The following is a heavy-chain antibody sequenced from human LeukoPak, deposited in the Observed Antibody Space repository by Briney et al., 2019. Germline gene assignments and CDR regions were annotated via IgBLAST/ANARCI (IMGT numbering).Heavy chain of an antibody. J-gene: IGHJ4*02. CDR1: GGTFSSYA. D-gene: IGHD3-16*02. Sequence: SVKVSCKASGGTFSSYAISWVRQAPGQGLEWMGGIIPIFGTANYAQKFQGRVTITTDESTSTAYMELSSLRSEDTAVYYCARDEVADEYVWGSYRYSLRIWGQGTLVTVSS. V-gene: IGHV1-69*05. CDR2: IIPIFGTA. CDR3: ARDEVADEYVWGSYRYSLRI.